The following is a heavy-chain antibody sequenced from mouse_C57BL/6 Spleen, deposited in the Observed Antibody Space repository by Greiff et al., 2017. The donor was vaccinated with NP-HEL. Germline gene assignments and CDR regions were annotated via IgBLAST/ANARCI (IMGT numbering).Heavy chain of an antibody. Sequence: EVQLQQSGPELVKPGASVKISCKASGYTFTDYYMNWVKQSHGKSLEWIGDINPNNGGTSYNQKLKGKATLTVDKSSSTAYMELRSLTSEDSAVYYCARSEYDYDPFDYWGQGTTLTVSS. CDR3: ARSEYDYDPFDY. J-gene: IGHJ2*01. CDR2: INPNNGGT. CDR1: GYTFTDYY. D-gene: IGHD2-4*01. V-gene: IGHV1-26*01.